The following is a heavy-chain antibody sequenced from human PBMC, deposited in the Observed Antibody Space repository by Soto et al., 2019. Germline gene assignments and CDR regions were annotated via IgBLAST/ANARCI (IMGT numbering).Heavy chain of an antibody. D-gene: IGHD4-4*01. V-gene: IGHV4-59*01. Sequence: PSETLSLTCTVSGGSISSYYWSWIRQPPGKGLEWIGYIYYSGSTNYNPSLKSRVTISVDTSKNQFSLKLSSVTAADTAVYYCAGSDYSNYYYFDYWGQGTLVTVSS. CDR2: IYYSGST. CDR1: GGSISSYY. CDR3: AGSDYSNYYYFDY. J-gene: IGHJ4*02.